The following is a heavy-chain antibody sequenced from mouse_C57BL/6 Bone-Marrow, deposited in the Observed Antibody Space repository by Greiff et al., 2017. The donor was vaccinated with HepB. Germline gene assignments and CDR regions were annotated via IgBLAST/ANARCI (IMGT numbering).Heavy chain of an antibody. D-gene: IGHD2-1*01. CDR3: ARRAIYYVSLYYGD. J-gene: IGHJ2*01. V-gene: IGHV1-52*01. Sequence: QVQLKQPGAELVRPGSSVKLSCKASGYTFTSYWMHWVKQRPIQGLELIGNIEPSDSEINYNQKFKDKATLTVDKSSSTAYMQLSSLTSEDSAVYYCARRAIYYVSLYYGDWGQGATVSVSS. CDR1: GYTFTSYW. CDR2: IEPSDSEI.